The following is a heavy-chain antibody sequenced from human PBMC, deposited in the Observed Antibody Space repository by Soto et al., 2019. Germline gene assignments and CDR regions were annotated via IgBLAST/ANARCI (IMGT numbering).Heavy chain of an antibody. J-gene: IGHJ5*02. D-gene: IGHD3-10*01. CDR1: GYTFTSYG. Sequence: ASVKVSCKASGYTFTSYGISWVRPAPRQGLEWMGWISAYNGNTNYAQKLQGRVTMTTDTSTSTAYMELRSLRSDDTAVYYCAFLYYYGSGSLTWGQGSLVTVSS. CDR2: ISAYNGNT. CDR3: AFLYYYGSGSLT. V-gene: IGHV1-18*01.